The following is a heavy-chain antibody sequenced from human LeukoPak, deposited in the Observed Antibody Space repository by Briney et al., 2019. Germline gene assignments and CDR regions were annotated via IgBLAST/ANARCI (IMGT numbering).Heavy chain of an antibody. CDR3: ARDDNYGSDY. V-gene: IGHV3-7*04. CDR2: INLDGSEK. D-gene: IGHD3-10*01. Sequence: GGSLRLSCAASEFTVSSNYMSWVRQAPGKGLEWVANINLDGSEKYYVGSVKGRFTISRDNAKNSLYLQMNTLRADDTAVYYCARDDNYGSDYWGQGTLVTVSS. CDR1: EFTVSSNY. J-gene: IGHJ4*02.